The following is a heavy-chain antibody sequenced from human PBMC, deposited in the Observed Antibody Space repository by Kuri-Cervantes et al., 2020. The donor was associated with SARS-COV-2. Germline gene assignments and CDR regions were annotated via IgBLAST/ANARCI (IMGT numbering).Heavy chain of an antibody. V-gene: IGHV3-7*01. D-gene: IGHD3-3*01. J-gene: IGHJ4*02. CDR3: ARAQRFAGYDFWSGEIMGSFADFDY. CDR1: GFTFSSYW. CDR2: IKQDGSEK. Sequence: GESLKISCAASGFTFSSYWMSWVRQAPGKGLEWVANIKQDGSEKYYVDSVKGRFTISRDNAKNSLYLQMNSLRAEDTAVYYCARAQRFAGYDFWSGEIMGSFADFDYWGQGTQVTVSS.